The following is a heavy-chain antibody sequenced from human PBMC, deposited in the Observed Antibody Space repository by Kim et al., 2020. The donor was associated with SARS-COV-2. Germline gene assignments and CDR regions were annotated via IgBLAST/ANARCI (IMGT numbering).Heavy chain of an antibody. CDR2: MSGGASKT. D-gene: IGHD2-15*01. CDR1: GFTFSTYA. V-gene: IGHV3-23*01. J-gene: IGHJ4*02. Sequence: GGSLRLSCVASGFTFSTYAMSWVRQAPGRGLEWVSAMSGGASKTYDADSVRGRFTISRDNSKNTLYLQMSSLGDEDTAIYYCAKGVGWWLSFEFWGQGT. CDR3: AKGVGWWLSFEF.